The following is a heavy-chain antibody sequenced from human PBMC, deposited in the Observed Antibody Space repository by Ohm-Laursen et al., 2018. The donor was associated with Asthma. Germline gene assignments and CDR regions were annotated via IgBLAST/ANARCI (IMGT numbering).Heavy chain of an antibody. Sequence: TLSLTCTVSGGSISSGGYSWSWIRQPPGRGLGWIGYIYHSGSSNYNPTLKSRVTLSVDRSKNQFSLKLSTVTAADTAVYYCARVAPYYYDSSGRYAFDIWGQGTMVTVSS. V-gene: IGHV4-30-2*01. CDR3: ARVAPYYYDSSGRYAFDI. D-gene: IGHD3-22*01. CDR2: IYHSGSS. J-gene: IGHJ3*02. CDR1: GGSISSGGYS.